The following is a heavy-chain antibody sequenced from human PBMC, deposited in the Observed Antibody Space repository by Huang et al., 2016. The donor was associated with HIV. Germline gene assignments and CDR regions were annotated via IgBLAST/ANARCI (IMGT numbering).Heavy chain of an antibody. CDR2: INHSGST. J-gene: IGHJ4*02. V-gene: IGHV4-34*01. CDR3: ARRRMGYGGAPFDY. Sequence: QVQLQQWGAGLLKPSETLSLTCAVDGGSFSGYYWSWTRQPPGKGLGWIGEINHSGSTNSHPALKSRVTIAVDTSKNQFSLKLSSVTAADTAVYYCARRRMGYGGAPFDYWGQGTLVTVSS. CDR1: GGSFSGYY. D-gene: IGHD4-17*01.